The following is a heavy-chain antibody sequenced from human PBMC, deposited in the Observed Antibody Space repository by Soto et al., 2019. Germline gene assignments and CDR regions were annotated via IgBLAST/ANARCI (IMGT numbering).Heavy chain of an antibody. D-gene: IGHD2-2*01. CDR3: ARGSVVVVPAAMLGWFDP. V-gene: IGHV1-3*01. J-gene: IGHJ5*02. CDR1: GYTFTSYA. Sequence: ASVKVSCKASGYTFTSYAMHWVRQAPGQRLEWMGWINAGNGNTKYSQKFQGRVTITRDTSASTAYMELSSLRSEDTAVYYCARGSVVVVPAAMLGWFDPWGQGTKVTVSS. CDR2: INAGNGNT.